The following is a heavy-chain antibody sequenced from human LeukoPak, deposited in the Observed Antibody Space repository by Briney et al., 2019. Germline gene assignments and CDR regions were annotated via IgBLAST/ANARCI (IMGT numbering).Heavy chain of an antibody. Sequence: GRSLTLACAPSGFYFSGYWMNWVRQAPGKGLEWVANIKQDGSEKYYVDSVKGRSTISRDNAKNSLFLQMNSLRTEDTAVYYCARGYDVSYWGQGTLVTVSS. CDR2: IKQDGSEK. J-gene: IGHJ4*02. D-gene: IGHD3-3*01. CDR1: GFYFSGYW. CDR3: ARGYDVSY. V-gene: IGHV3-7*04.